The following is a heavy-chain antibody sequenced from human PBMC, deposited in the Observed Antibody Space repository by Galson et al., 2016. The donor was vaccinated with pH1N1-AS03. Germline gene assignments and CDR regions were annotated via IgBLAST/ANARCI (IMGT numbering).Heavy chain of an antibody. Sequence: SETLSLTCTVSGGSVSSGHYYWSWIRQPPGKGLEWIGYIYHSGSTNYNPSLKSRVTISVDTSKDQFSLKLSSVTAADTAIYYCARLGFYGPYYFDYWGQGTLVTVSS. J-gene: IGHJ4*02. CDR3: ARLGFYGPYYFDY. V-gene: IGHV4-61*01. D-gene: IGHD2/OR15-2a*01. CDR2: IYHSGST. CDR1: GGSVSSGHYY.